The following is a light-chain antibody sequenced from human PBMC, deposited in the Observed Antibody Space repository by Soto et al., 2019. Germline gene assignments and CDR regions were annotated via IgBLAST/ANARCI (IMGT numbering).Light chain of an antibody. CDR2: DIS. J-gene: IGLJ3*02. CDR3: DSYAGRNTWV. V-gene: IGLV2-8*01. CDR1: SSDVGAYNY. Sequence: QSALTQPPSASGSPGQSVTISCTGTSSDVGAYNYVSWYQQHPGKAPKLMIYDISRRPSGVPDRFSGSKSGNTASLTVSGLQAEDEADYYCDSYAGRNTWVFGGGTKVTVL.